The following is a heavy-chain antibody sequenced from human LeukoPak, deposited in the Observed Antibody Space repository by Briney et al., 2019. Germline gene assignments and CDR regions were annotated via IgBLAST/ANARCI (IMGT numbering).Heavy chain of an antibody. J-gene: IGHJ3*02. CDR3: AKDSYDYGHAFDI. V-gene: IGHV3-30*18. Sequence: RGSLRLSCAASGFTFSSYGMHWVRQAPGKGLEWVAVISYDGSNKYYADSVKGRFTISRDNSKNTLYLQMNSLRAEDTAVYYCAKDSYDYGHAFDIWGQGTMVTVSS. CDR2: ISYDGSNK. CDR1: GFTFSSYG. D-gene: IGHD4-17*01.